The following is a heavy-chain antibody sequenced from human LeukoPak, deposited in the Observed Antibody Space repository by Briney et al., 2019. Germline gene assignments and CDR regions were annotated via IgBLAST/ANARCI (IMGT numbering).Heavy chain of an antibody. CDR3: ATLGDYGDYTRDY. J-gene: IGHJ4*02. V-gene: IGHV4-59*12. CDR2: IYYSGST. Sequence: SETLSLTCTVSGGSISSYYWSWLRQPPGKGLEWIGYIYYSGSTNYNPSLKSRVTISVDSSKNQFSLKLSSVTAADTAVYYCATLGDYGDYTRDYWGQGTLVTVSS. CDR1: GGSISSYY. D-gene: IGHD4-17*01.